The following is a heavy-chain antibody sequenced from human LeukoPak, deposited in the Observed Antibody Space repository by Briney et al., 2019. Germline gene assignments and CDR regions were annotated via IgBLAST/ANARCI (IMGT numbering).Heavy chain of an antibody. V-gene: IGHV1-2*02. D-gene: IGHD3-22*01. Sequence: ASVKVSCKASGYTFTGYYMHWVRQAPGQGLEWMGWINPNSGGTNYAQKFQGRVTMTRDTSISTAYMELTRLRSDDTAVYYCARDERYDSSGYPFDYWGQGTLVTVSS. CDR1: GYTFTGYY. CDR2: INPNSGGT. CDR3: ARDERYDSSGYPFDY. J-gene: IGHJ4*02.